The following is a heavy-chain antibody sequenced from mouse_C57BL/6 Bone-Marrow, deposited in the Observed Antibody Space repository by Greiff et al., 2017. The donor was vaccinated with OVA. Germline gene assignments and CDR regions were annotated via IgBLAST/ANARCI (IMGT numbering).Heavy chain of an antibody. CDR3: TTGSMDY. CDR2: IDPENGDT. Sequence: VQLQQSGAELVRPGASVKLSCTASGFNIKDDYMHWVKQRPEQGLEWIGWIDPENGDTEYASKFQGKATVTADTSSNTAYLQLSSLTSEDTAVYYCTTGSMDYWGQGTSVTVSS. V-gene: IGHV14-4*01. J-gene: IGHJ4*01. CDR1: GFNIKDDY.